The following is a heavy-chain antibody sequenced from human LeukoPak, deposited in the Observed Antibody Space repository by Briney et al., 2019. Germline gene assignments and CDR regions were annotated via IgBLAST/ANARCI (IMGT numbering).Heavy chain of an antibody. Sequence: PGGSLRLSCAASGFTVSSNYMSWARQPAGKGLELVSVLYSGGATFYADSVKGRFTISRDTSKNTLYLQMNDLRADDTAVYYCTKLKGWYGEGFFDYWGQGTLVTVSS. CDR2: LYSGGAT. CDR3: TKLKGWYGEGFFDY. CDR1: GFTVSSNY. V-gene: IGHV3-53*01. D-gene: IGHD6-19*01. J-gene: IGHJ4*02.